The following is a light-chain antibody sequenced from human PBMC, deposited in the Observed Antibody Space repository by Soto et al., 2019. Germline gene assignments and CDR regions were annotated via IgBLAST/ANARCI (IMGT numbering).Light chain of an antibody. CDR3: QQYCCSCT. CDR2: GAS. CDR1: QSVSNNY. V-gene: IGKV3-20*01. Sequence: EIVLTQSPGTLSLSPGERATLSCRASQSVSNNYLAWYQQKPGQAPRLLIYGASNRATGITDRFSGSGSGTDFTLTISRLEPEDFAVYYCQQYCCSCTFGQGTKVDIK. J-gene: IGKJ1*01.